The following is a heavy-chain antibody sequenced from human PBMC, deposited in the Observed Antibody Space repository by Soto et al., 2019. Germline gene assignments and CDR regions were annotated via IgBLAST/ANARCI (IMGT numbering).Heavy chain of an antibody. CDR1: GGSISSSSYY. V-gene: IGHV4-39*01. J-gene: IGHJ6*02. CDR2: IYYSGST. D-gene: IGHD5-18*01. Sequence: PSETLSLTCTVSGGSISSSSYYWGWIRQPPGKGLEWIGSIYYSGSTYYNPSLKSRVTISVDTSKNQFSLKLSSVTAADTAVYYCAFIFSGGHGYGFYYYGIDVCGQWSTVT. CDR3: AFIFSGGHGYGFYYYGIDV.